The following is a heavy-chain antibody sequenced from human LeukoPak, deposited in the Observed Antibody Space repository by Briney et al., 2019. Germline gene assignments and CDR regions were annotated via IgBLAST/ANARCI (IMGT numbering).Heavy chain of an antibody. J-gene: IGHJ5*02. D-gene: IGHD2-2*01. CDR1: GGSISSGGYY. Sequence: SQTLSLTCTVSGGSISSGGYYWSRIRQHPGKGLEWIGYIYYSGSTYYNPSLKSRVTISVDTSKNQFSLKLSSVTAADTAVYYCARVVEDIVVVPAAMGNWFDPWGQGTLVTVSS. V-gene: IGHV4-31*03. CDR3: ARVVEDIVVVPAAMGNWFDP. CDR2: IYYSGST.